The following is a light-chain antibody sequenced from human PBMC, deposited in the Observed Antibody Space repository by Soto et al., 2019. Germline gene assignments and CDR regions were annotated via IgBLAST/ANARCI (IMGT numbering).Light chain of an antibody. V-gene: IGKV1-39*01. CDR1: QSISSY. CDR2: AAS. CDR3: QQSYSNLT. Sequence: DIQMTQSPSSLSASVGDRVTITCRASQSISSYLNWYQQKPGKAPKLLIYAASSLQTGVPSRFSSSGSGTDFTLTISSLQPEDFATYYCQQSYSNLTFGGGTKVEIK. J-gene: IGKJ4*01.